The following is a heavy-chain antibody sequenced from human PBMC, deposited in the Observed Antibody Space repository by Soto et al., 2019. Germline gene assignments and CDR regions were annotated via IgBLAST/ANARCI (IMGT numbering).Heavy chain of an antibody. V-gene: IGHV4-34*01. CDR2: VNHSGEA. D-gene: IGHD6-19*01. Sequence: PSETLSLTCGVYGGSFRNYYWIWVRQPPGKGLEWIGEVNHSGEATYNPSLQSRPTISLDTSNNQFSLKLSSVTAADTAVYYCARATSRGWQFYYYYGMNVWGQGTTVTVSS. J-gene: IGHJ6*02. CDR1: GGSFRNYY. CDR3: ARATSRGWQFYYYYGMNV.